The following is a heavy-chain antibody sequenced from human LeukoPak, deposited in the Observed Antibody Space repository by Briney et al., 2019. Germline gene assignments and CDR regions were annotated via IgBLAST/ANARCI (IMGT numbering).Heavy chain of an antibody. V-gene: IGHV3-21*01. J-gene: IGHJ6*03. CDR1: GFTFSTYT. CDR3: ARSRYDHYYMDV. Sequence: PGGSLRLSCVASGFTFSTYTMNWVRQAPGKGLEWVSSITSSSNYIYYADSVRGRFTISRDNSKNSLYLQMNSLRAEDTAVYYCARSRYDHYYMDVWGKGTTVTVSS. CDR2: ITSSSNYI.